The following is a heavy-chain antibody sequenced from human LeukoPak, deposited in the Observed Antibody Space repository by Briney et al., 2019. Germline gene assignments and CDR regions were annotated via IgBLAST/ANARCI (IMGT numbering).Heavy chain of an antibody. J-gene: IGHJ4*02. CDR2: ISSDGSNT. Sequence: QPGGSLRLSCAASGFTFSDYWMHWVRQIPGKGLVWVSRISSDGSNTNYADSVKGRFTISRDNAKNTLYLQMNSLRAEDTAVYYCARIIVGATGVDYWGQGTLVTVSS. D-gene: IGHD1-26*01. V-gene: IGHV3-74*01. CDR3: ARIIVGATGVDY. CDR1: GFTFSDYW.